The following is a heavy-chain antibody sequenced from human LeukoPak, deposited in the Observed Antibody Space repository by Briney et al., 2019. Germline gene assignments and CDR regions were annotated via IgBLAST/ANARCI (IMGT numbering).Heavy chain of an antibody. J-gene: IGHJ4*02. CDR1: GFTFSSYA. CDR2: IGASGGST. CDR3: AKHVGYCSSNNCYFDY. D-gene: IGHD2-2*01. V-gene: IGHV3-23*01. Sequence: GGSLRLSCAASGFTFSSYAMSWVRQAPGKGLEWVSAIGASGGSTYYADSVKGRFTISRDNSKNTLYLQMNSLRAEDTAEYYCAKHVGYCSSNNCYFDYWGQGTLVTVSS.